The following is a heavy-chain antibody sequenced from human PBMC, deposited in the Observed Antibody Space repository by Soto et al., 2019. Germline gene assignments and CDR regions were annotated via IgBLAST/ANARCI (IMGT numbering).Heavy chain of an antibody. CDR1: GFTFSTYS. D-gene: IGHD2-15*01. Sequence: EVQLVESGGGLVKPGGSLRLSCAASGFTFSTYSMNWVRQAPGKGLEWVSSINNSSYIYYADSVKGRFTISRDDAKNSLYLQMNSLRAEDTAVYYCAREGGYCYGCTCRYFDYWGQGTLVTVSS. CDR3: AREGGYCYGCTCRYFDY. J-gene: IGHJ4*02. V-gene: IGHV3-21*01. CDR2: INNSSYI.